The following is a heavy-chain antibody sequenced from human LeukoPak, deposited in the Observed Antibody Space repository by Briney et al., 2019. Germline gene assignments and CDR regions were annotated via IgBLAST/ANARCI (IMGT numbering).Heavy chain of an antibody. J-gene: IGHJ4*02. CDR2: INPNSGGT. V-gene: IGHV1-2*02. CDR1: GYTFTGYY. CDR3: ASREGGGYFDWLTFDY. Sequence: GASVKVSCKASGYTFTGYYMHWVRQAPGQGLERMGWINPNSGGTNYAQKFQGRVTMTRDTSISTAYMELSRLRSDDTAVYYCASREGGGYFDWLTFDYWGQGTLVTVSS. D-gene: IGHD3-9*01.